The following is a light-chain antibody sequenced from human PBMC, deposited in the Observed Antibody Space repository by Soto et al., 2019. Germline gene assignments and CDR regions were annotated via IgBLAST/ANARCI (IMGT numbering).Light chain of an antibody. V-gene: IGKV3-20*01. CDR2: ATS. J-gene: IGKJ2*01. Sequence: EIVLTQSPGTLSLSPGERATLSCRASQTISSNYLAWYQQNPGQAPRLLIYATSRRATGVPDRFSGSGSGTDFTLTISRLEPEDLAVYYCQQYETSPMYTFGQGTKLVIK. CDR1: QTISSNY. CDR3: QQYETSPMYT.